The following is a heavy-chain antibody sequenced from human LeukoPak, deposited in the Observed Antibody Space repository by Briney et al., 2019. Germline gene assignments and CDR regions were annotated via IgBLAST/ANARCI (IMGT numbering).Heavy chain of an antibody. CDR2: IYTSGST. J-gene: IGHJ5*02. CDR1: GGSISSGSYY. D-gene: IGHD6-19*01. V-gene: IGHV4-61*02. Sequence: SQTLSLTCTVSGGSISSGSYYWSWIRQPAGKGLEWIGRIYTSGSTNYNPSLKSRVTISVDTSKNQFSLKLSSVTAADTAVYYCARAGVADHWFDPWGQGTLVTVSS. CDR3: ARAGVADHWFDP.